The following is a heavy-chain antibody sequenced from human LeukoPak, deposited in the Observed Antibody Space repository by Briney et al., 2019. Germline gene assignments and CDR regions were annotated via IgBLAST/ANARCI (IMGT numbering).Heavy chain of an antibody. CDR1: GFSFSLYS. Sequence: GGSLRLSCAASGFSFSLYSMNWVRQAPGKGLEWVSSISRSTTYIYYADSVRDRFTISRDDAGDSLSLQMNSLRAEDTAVYYCARGRFNYDSTGYSSFYYWGQGTLVTVSS. D-gene: IGHD3-22*01. CDR3: ARGRFNYDSTGYSSFYY. J-gene: IGHJ4*02. V-gene: IGHV3-21*01. CDR2: ISRSTTYI.